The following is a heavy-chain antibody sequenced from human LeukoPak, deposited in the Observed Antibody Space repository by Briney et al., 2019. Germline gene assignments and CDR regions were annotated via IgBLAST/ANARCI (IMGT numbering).Heavy chain of an antibody. CDR2: MNPNSGKT. Sequence: ASVKVSCKASGYTFTSHDINWVRQATGQGLEWMGWMNPNSGKTDYAQKFQGRVTFTRNTSITTAFMELSGLRSEDTAVYYCARGSCSSTSCRYLLWDSYYMGVWGKGTTVTVSS. CDR1: GYTFTSHD. J-gene: IGHJ6*03. CDR3: ARGSCSSTSCRYLLWDSYYMGV. D-gene: IGHD2-2*01. V-gene: IGHV1-8*03.